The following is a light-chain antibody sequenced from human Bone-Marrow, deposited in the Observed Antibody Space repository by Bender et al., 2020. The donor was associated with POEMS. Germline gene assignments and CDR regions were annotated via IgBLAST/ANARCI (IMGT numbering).Light chain of an antibody. Sequence: QSALTQPASVSGSPGQSITISCTGTSSDIGGYDYVSWYQQHPATAPKLLIYDVSHRPSGVSVRFSGSKSGNTASLTISGLLAEDEADYFCSSYTSTNTLVVFGGGTKLTVL. J-gene: IGLJ2*01. CDR1: SSDIGGYDY. V-gene: IGLV2-14*03. CDR2: DVS. CDR3: SSYTSTNTLVV.